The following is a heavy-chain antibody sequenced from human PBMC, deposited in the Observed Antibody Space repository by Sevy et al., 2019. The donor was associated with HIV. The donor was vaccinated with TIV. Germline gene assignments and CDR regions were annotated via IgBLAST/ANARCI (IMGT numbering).Heavy chain of an antibody. CDR3: AKSITMVRGYNWFDP. V-gene: IGHV3-11*01. J-gene: IGHJ5*02. D-gene: IGHD3-10*01. Sequence: GGSLRLSCVASGFTFSDYYMSWIRQAPGKGLEWVSYISSSGSTIYYADSVKGRFTISRDNAKNSLYLQMNSLRAEDTAVYYCAKSITMVRGYNWFDPWGQGTLVTVSS. CDR1: GFTFSDYY. CDR2: ISSSGSTI.